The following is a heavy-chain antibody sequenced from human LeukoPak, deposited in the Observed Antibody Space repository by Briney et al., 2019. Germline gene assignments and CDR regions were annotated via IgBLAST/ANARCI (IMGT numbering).Heavy chain of an antibody. J-gene: IGHJ4*02. D-gene: IGHD6-19*01. CDR2: IYSGGST. V-gene: IGHV3-66*01. Sequence: PGGSLRLSCAASGFTFSSYEMNWVRQAPGKGLEWVSVIYSGGSTDYADSVKGRFTISRDNSKNTLLLQMHSLRAEDTAVYYCARVSQWLPDYWGQGTLVTVSP. CDR3: ARVSQWLPDY. CDR1: GFTFSSYE.